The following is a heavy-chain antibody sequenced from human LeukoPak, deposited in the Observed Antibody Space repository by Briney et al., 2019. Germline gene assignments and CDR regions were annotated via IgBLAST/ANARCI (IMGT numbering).Heavy chain of an antibody. Sequence: GGSLRLSCAASGFTFSSYAMSWVRQAPGKGLEWVSAISGSGGSTYYADSVKGRFTISRDNSKNTLYLQMNSLRAEDTAVYYCAKAGDFGVVPPYVAHFDYWGQGTLVTVSS. CDR3: AKAGDFGVVPPYVAHFDY. CDR1: GFTFSSYA. D-gene: IGHD3-3*01. V-gene: IGHV3-23*01. CDR2: ISGSGGST. J-gene: IGHJ4*02.